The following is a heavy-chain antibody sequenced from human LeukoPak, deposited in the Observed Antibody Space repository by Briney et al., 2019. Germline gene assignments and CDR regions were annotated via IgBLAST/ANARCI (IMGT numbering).Heavy chain of an antibody. Sequence: SETLSLTCTVSGGSISSRSYYWSWIRQPPGKGLEWIGYIYYSGSTNYNPSLKSRVTISVDTSKNQFSLKLSSVTAADTAVYYCARGLYSRDFDYWGQGTLVTVSS. J-gene: IGHJ4*02. CDR2: IYYSGST. D-gene: IGHD2-2*02. CDR1: GGSISSRSYY. CDR3: ARGLYSRDFDY. V-gene: IGHV4-61*01.